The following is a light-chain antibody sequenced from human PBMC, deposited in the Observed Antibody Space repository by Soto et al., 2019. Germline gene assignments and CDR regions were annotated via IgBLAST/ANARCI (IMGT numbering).Light chain of an antibody. J-gene: IGKJ1*01. CDR3: LEHNSSPQT. Sequence: DIQMTQSPSSLSASVGDRVSITCRASQGIRDALGWYQQKPGKAPKRLIYAASSLQSGVPSRFSGSGSVTEFTLTISSLHPEDFATYYCLEHNSSPQTFGQGTKVEI. V-gene: IGKV1-17*01. CDR2: AAS. CDR1: QGIRDA.